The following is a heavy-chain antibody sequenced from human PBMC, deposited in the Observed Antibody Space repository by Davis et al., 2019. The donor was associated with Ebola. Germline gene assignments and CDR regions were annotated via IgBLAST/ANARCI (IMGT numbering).Heavy chain of an antibody. D-gene: IGHD5-12*01. CDR3: ARGGAYGYAFDC. V-gene: IGHV4-39*07. J-gene: IGHJ4*02. CDR2: IYYSGIT. CDR1: GGSIRNYY. Sequence: SETLSLTCTVSGGSIRNYYWSWIRQPPRKGLEWIGSIYYSGITYYNPSLKSRVTISVDTSKNQFSLKLSSVTAADTAVYYCARGGAYGYAFDCWGQGTLVTVSS.